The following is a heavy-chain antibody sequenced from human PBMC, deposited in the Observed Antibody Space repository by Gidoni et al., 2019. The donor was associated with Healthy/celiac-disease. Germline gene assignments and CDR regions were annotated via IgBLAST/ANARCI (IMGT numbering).Heavy chain of an antibody. J-gene: IGHJ5*02. V-gene: IGHV4-30-2*01. CDR3: ARDAVAEHGWFDP. Sequence: QLQLQESGSGLVKPSQTLSLTCAVSGCSIRSGGYSWSWIRQPPGKGLEWIGYIYHSGSTYYNPSLKSRVTISVDRSKNQFSLKLSSVTAADTAVYYCARDAVAEHGWFDPWGQGTLVTVSS. D-gene: IGHD1-26*01. CDR2: IYHSGST. CDR1: GCSIRSGGYS.